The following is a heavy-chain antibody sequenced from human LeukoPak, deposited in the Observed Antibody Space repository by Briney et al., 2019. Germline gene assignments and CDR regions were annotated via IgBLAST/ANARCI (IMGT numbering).Heavy chain of an antibody. CDR1: RFTLSTYW. CDR3: ARGVPYDSWSGPHYSDY. D-gene: IGHD3-3*01. Sequence: GGSLRLSCAASRFTLSTYWMSWVRQAPGKGLEWVAHIKQDGSQEYYVDSVKGRFTISRDSAKNSLYLQMNSLRTEDTAVYYCARGVPYDSWSGPHYSDYWGQGTLVTVSS. J-gene: IGHJ4*02. CDR2: IKQDGSQE. V-gene: IGHV3-7*01.